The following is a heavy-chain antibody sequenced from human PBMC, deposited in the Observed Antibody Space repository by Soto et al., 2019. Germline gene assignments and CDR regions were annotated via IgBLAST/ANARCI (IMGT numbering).Heavy chain of an antibody. J-gene: IGHJ4*02. CDR2: INHSGST. CDR1: GGSFSGYY. D-gene: IGHD4-17*01. Sequence: SETLSLTCAVYGGSFSGYYWSWIRQPPGKGLEWIGEINHSGSTNYNPSLKSRVTISVDTSKNQFSLKLSSVTAADTAVYYCARAAESKMTTVPSDESWRVYYFDYWGQGTLVTVSS. CDR3: ARAAESKMTTVPSDESWRVYYFDY. V-gene: IGHV4-34*01.